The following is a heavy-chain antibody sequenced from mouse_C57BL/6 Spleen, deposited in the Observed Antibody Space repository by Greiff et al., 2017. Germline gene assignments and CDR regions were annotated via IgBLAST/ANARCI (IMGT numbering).Heavy chain of an antibody. CDR2: IDPNSGGT. CDR3: ARSLANWDGGEGYFDV. CDR1: GYTFTSYW. Sequence: QVQLQQPGAELVKPGASVKLSCKASGYTFTSYWMHWVKQRPGRGLEWIGRIDPNSGGTKYNEKFKSKATLTVDKPSSTAYMQLSSLTSEDSAVYYCARSLANWDGGEGYFDVWGTGTTVTVSS. V-gene: IGHV1-72*01. D-gene: IGHD4-1*01. J-gene: IGHJ1*03.